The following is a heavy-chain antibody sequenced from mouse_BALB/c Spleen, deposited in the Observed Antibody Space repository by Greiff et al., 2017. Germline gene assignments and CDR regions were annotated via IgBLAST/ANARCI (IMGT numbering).Heavy chain of an antibody. J-gene: IGHJ4*01. D-gene: IGHD2-2*01. V-gene: IGHV5-17*02. Sequence: EVHLVESGGGLVQPGGSRKLSCAASGFTFSSFGMHWVRQAPEKGLEWVAYISSGSSTIYYADTVKGRFTISRDNPKNTLFLQMTSLRSEDTAMYYCAGDGYDDYAMDYWGQGTSVTVSS. CDR1: GFTFSSFG. CDR2: ISSGSSTI. CDR3: AGDGYDDYAMDY.